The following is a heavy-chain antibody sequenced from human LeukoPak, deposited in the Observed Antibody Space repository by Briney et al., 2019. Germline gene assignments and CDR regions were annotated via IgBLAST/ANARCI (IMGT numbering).Heavy chain of an antibody. CDR1: GGTFSSYA. CDR3: ATGAEQWNYFDY. CDR2: IIPIFGTA. Sequence: ASVKVFCKASGGTFSSYAISWVRQAPGQGLEWMGGIIPIFGTANYAQKFQGRVTITADESTSTAYMELSSLRSEDTAVYYCATGAEQWNYFDYWGQGTLVTVSS. D-gene: IGHD6-19*01. V-gene: IGHV1-69*13. J-gene: IGHJ4*02.